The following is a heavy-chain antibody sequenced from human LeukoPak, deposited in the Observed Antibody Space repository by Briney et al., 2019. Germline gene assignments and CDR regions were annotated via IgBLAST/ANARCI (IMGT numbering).Heavy chain of an antibody. Sequence: SETLSLTCTVSGYAITSGGFSWNWIRQSPGKGLEWIGCIYDRGPAYYNPSLKSRFTISVDRPKNQFFLNVTSLTAADTAVYYCARSRQASGLFNSWGQGTLVTVSS. V-gene: IGHV4-30-2*06. D-gene: IGHD3-10*01. J-gene: IGHJ5*01. CDR1: GYAITSGGFS. CDR2: IYDRGPA. CDR3: ARSRQASGLFNS.